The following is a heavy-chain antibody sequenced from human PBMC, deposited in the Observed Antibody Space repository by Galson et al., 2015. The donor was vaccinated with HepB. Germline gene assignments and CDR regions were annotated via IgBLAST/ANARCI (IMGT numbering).Heavy chain of an antibody. J-gene: IGHJ4*02. CDR2: INAGNGNT. V-gene: IGHV1-3*01. CDR1: GYTFTSYA. Sequence: SVKVSCKASGYTFTSYAMHWVRQAPGQRLEWMGWINAGNGNTKYSQKFQGRVTITRDTSASTAYMELSSLRSEDTAVYYCARGTRIAVAGTADYWGQGTLVTVSS. CDR3: ARGTRIAVAGTADY. D-gene: IGHD6-19*01.